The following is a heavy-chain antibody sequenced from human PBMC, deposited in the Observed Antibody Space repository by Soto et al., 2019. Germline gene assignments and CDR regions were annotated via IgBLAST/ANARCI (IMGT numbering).Heavy chain of an antibody. V-gene: IGHV1-2*02. CDR3: AIGPLSSILYNWLDP. Sequence: ASVKVSCKASGYTFSGYSMNWVRQAPGQGLEWMGWIDPNSGGTNYAQKFQGRVTMTRDTSISTAYMELSRLRSDDTAVYYCAIGPLSSILYNWLDPWGQGTLVTVSS. J-gene: IGHJ5*01. CDR1: GYTFSGYS. D-gene: IGHD3-3*02. CDR2: IDPNSGGT.